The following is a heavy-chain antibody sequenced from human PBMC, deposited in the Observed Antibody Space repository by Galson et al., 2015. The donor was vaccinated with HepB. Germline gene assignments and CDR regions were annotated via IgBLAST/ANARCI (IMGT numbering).Heavy chain of an antibody. D-gene: IGHD5-24*01. Sequence: QSGAEVKKPGESLRISCKGSGYSFTSYWISWVRQMPGKGLEWMGRIDPSDSYTNYSPSFQGHVTISADKSISTAYLQWSSLKASDTAMYYCAIFPLEMATQFFVDYWGQGTLVTVSS. CDR3: AIFPLEMATQFFVDY. CDR2: IDPSDSYT. V-gene: IGHV5-10-1*01. J-gene: IGHJ4*02. CDR1: GYSFTSYW.